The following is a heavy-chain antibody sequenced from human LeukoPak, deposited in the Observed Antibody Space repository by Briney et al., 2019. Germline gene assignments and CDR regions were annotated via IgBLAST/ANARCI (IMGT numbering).Heavy chain of an antibody. D-gene: IGHD4-23*01. CDR2: IYPGDSDT. CDR1: GYRFTSYW. Sequence: GESLKISCKGSGYRFTSYWIGWVRQMPGEGLEWMGIIYPGDSDTRYSPSFQGQVTIAADKSISAAYQQWSSLKASDNAMYYCARHPNDYGGYGDSWGQGTLVTVSS. V-gene: IGHV5-51*01. CDR3: ARHPNDYGGYGDS. J-gene: IGHJ4*02.